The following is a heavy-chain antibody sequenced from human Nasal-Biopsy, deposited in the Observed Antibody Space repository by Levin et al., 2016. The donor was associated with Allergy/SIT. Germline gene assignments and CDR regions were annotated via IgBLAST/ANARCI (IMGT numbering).Heavy chain of an antibody. Sequence: GESLKISCAASGFSFSNYAMHWVRQAPGKGLEYVAGIRSNGGNTYYANSVKDRFIISRDNSKNTVYLHMGSLRVDDMAVYYCARSRYIAVDGCDYWGQGTLVTVS. CDR2: IRSNGGNT. CDR3: ARSRYIAVDGCDY. D-gene: IGHD6-19*01. J-gene: IGHJ4*02. V-gene: IGHV3-64*01. CDR1: GFSFSNYA.